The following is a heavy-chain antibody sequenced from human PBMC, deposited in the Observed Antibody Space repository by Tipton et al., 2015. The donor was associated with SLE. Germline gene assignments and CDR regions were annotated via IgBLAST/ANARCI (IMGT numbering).Heavy chain of an antibody. V-gene: IGHV4-39*07. J-gene: IGHJ4*02. CDR3: ARPPYYISPSEVLFDS. D-gene: IGHD6-6*01. CDR1: GGSIRSSSYY. Sequence: TLSLTCTVSGGSIRSSSYYWGWIRQSPGKGLEWIGFTFSSANTYYNPSLRSRSTISIDTSKNQFSLHLTSVTAADTAVYYCARPPYYISPSEVLFDSWGQGMLVTVSS. CDR2: TFSSANT.